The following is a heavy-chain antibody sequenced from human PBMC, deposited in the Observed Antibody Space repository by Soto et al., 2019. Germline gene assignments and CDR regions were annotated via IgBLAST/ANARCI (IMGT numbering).Heavy chain of an antibody. D-gene: IGHD2-8*01. CDR3: ARWTYGVYYRCDY. CDR1: GDTFTAYS. V-gene: IGHV1-2*02. J-gene: IGHJ4*02. Sequence: GASVKVSCKASGDTFTAYSMHWVRQAPGQGLEWMGWINPNSGGTNYAQKFQGRVTMTRNTSISTAYMELSSLRSEDTAVYYCARWTYGVYYRCDYWGQGTQVTVS. CDR2: INPNSGGT.